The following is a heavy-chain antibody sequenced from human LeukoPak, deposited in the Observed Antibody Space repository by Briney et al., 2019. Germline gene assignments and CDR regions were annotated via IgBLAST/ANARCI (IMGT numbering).Heavy chain of an antibody. J-gene: IGHJ4*02. V-gene: IGHV3-23*01. CDR1: GLTFTSYA. CDR2: TNNRGDST. CDR3: YSEGY. Sequence: GGSLRLSCAVSGLTFTSYAMSWVRQAPGKGLDWVSTTNNRGDSTYYADSVKGRFAVSRDNSKNTVHLQLNSLSAEDTAVYYCYSEGYWGQGTLVTISS. D-gene: IGHD2-21*01.